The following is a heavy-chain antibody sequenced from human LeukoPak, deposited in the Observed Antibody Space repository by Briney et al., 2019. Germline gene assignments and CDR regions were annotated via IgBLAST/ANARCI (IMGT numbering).Heavy chain of an antibody. D-gene: IGHD5-24*01. CDR2: ISGSGGST. CDR3: AKGWAQQRRLPIGASGYYYMDV. CDR1: GFTFSSYA. V-gene: IGHV3-23*01. J-gene: IGHJ6*03. Sequence: GGSLRLSCAASGFTFSSYAMSWVRQAPGKGLEWVPAISGSGGSTYYADSVKGRFTISRDNSKNTLYLQMNSLRAEDTAVYYCAKGWAQQRRLPIGASGYYYMDVWGKGTTVTVSS.